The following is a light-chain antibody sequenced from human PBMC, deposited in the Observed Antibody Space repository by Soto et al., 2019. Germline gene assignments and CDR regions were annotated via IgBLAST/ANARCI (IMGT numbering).Light chain of an antibody. V-gene: IGLV1-40*01. J-gene: IGLJ1*01. CDR1: SSNIWAGYD. CDR2: GNS. CDR3: QSYDSSLSAF. Sequence: QSVLTQPPSVSGAPGQRVTISCTGSSSNIWAGYDVHWYQQLPGTAPKLLIYGNSNRPSGVPDRFSGSKSGTSASLAITGLQAEDEADYYCQSYDSSLSAFFGTGTKVTVL.